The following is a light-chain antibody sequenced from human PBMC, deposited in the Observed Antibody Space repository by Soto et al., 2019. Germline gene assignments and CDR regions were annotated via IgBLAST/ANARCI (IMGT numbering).Light chain of an antibody. CDR3: QQYYSTPPVT. CDR1: QSVLYSSNNKNY. Sequence: DIVMTQSPDSLAVSLGERATINCKSSQSVLYSSNNKNYLAWYQQKPGQPPKLLIYWASTRESGVPDRFSGSGSGTDFTLTISSLQAEDEAVYYCQQYYSTPPVTFGQGTKVEIK. V-gene: IGKV4-1*01. J-gene: IGKJ1*01. CDR2: WAS.